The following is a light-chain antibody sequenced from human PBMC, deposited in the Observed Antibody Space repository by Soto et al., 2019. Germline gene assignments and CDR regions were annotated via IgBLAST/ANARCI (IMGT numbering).Light chain of an antibody. CDR2: GTS. CDR3: QQHGSSPTT. J-gene: IGKJ2*01. CDR1: QSAISTY. Sequence: EIGLTQSPGTLSLSPGERDSLSCMASQSAISTYLAWYQQKPGQAPSLLIYGTSSRATGIPDRFSGSGSGTDFTLTINRLERDDFEVYYCQQHGSSPTTFGQATKLVIK. V-gene: IGKV3-20*01.